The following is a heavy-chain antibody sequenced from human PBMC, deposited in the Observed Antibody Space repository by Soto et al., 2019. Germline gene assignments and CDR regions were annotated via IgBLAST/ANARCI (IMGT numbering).Heavy chain of an antibody. V-gene: IGHV3-30*18. CDR3: AKDQASGQGSFDS. CDR2: ISYDGSNQ. J-gene: IGHJ4*02. Sequence: SCKASGYTFTSYAMHWVRQAPDKGLEWVALISYDGSNQYYADSVKGRFTISRDNSKNTLFLQMNSLRADDTAVYYCAKDQASGQGSFDSWGQGTLVTVSS. CDR1: GYTFTSYA.